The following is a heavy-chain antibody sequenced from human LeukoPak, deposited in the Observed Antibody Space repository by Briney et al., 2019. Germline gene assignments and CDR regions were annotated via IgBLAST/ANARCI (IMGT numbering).Heavy chain of an antibody. J-gene: IGHJ4*02. CDR2: IRYDGSNK. CDR1: GFTFSSYG. V-gene: IGHV3-30*02. D-gene: IGHD5-12*01. Sequence: PGGSLRLSCAASGFTFSSYGMHWVRQAPGKGLEWVAFIRYDGSNKYYADSVKGRFTISRDNSKNTLYLQMNSLRAEDTAVYYCVRNSYGYSGYERLFDYWGQGTLVTVSS. CDR3: VRNSYGYSGYERLFDY.